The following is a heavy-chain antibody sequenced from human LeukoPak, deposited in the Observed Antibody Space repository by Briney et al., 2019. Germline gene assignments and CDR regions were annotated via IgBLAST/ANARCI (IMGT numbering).Heavy chain of an antibody. V-gene: IGHV3-48*01. CDR1: GFTFSSYS. Sequence: GGSLRLSCAASGFTFSSYSMNWVRQAPGKGLEWVSYISSSSTIYYADSVKGRFTISRDNAKNSLYLQMNSLRAEDTAVYYCARDVRKLFDYWGQGTLVTVSS. CDR3: ARDVRKLFDY. CDR2: ISSSSTI. J-gene: IGHJ4*02.